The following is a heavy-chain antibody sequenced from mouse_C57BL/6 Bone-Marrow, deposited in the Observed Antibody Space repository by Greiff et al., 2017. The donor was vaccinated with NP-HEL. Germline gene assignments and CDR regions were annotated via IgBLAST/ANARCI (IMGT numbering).Heavy chain of an antibody. CDR3: TTFYYGNYECYFDV. Sequence: EVQLQQSGAELVRPGASVKLSCTASVFNIKDDYMHWVQQRPEQGLEWIGWIDPENGDTEYASKFQGKATITADSSSNTPYLQLSRLTSEDTTVYYCTTFYYGNYECYFDVWGTGTTVTVSS. D-gene: IGHD2-1*01. V-gene: IGHV14-4*01. CDR2: IDPENGDT. J-gene: IGHJ1*03. CDR1: VFNIKDDY.